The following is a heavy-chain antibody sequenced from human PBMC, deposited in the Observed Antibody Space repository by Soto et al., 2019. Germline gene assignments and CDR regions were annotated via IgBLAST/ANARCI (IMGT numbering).Heavy chain of an antibody. Sequence: LSLTCTVSGGSISSYYWSWIRQPPGKGLEWIGYIYYSGSTSYNPSLKSRVTISVDTSKNQFSLKLSSVTAADTAVYYCARGRGVAARTFYDYWGQGALVTVSS. J-gene: IGHJ4*02. V-gene: IGHV4-59*01. CDR2: IYYSGST. CDR1: GGSISSYY. CDR3: ARGRGVAARTFYDY. D-gene: IGHD6-6*01.